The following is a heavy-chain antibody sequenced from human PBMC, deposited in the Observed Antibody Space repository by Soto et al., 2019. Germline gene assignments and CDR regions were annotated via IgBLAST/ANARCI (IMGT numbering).Heavy chain of an antibody. D-gene: IGHD3-10*01. Sequence: QVQLVQSGAEVKKPGASVKVSCKASGYTFTSYAMHWVRQAPGQRLEWMGWINAGNGNTKYSQKFQGRVTITRDTSASAAYMELSSLRSEDTAVYYCAAGFAKYYYGSASYRSYYHGMDVWGQGTTVTVSS. CDR1: GYTFTSYA. J-gene: IGHJ6*02. V-gene: IGHV1-3*01. CDR2: INAGNGNT. CDR3: AAGFAKYYYGSASYRSYYHGMDV.